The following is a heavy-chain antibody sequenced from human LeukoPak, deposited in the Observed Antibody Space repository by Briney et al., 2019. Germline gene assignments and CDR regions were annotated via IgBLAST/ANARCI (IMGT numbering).Heavy chain of an antibody. V-gene: IGHV1-2*02. J-gene: IGHJ5*02. CDR3: ARPLKDSSSSNWFDP. CDR1: GYTFTGYY. CDR2: INPNSGGT. Sequence: ASVKVSCKASGYTFTGYYMHWVRQAPGQGLEWMGWINPNSGGTNYAQKFQGRVTMTRDTSISTAYMELSRLRSDVTAVYYCARPLKDSSSSNWFDPWGQGTLVTVSS. D-gene: IGHD6-6*01.